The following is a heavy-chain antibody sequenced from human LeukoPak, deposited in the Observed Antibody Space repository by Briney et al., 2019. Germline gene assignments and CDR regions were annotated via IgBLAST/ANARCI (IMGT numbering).Heavy chain of an antibody. Sequence: ASVKVSCKASGYNFNGYYMHWVRQAPGQGLEWVGWINPNIGGTNYAQKFQGRVTMTRDTSISTVYMELSRLRSDDTAVYYCATSLEADPYCSSTSCYGSYYYYGMDVWGQGTTVTVSS. J-gene: IGHJ6*02. D-gene: IGHD2-2*01. V-gene: IGHV1-2*02. CDR3: ATSLEADPYCSSTSCYGSYYYYGMDV. CDR2: INPNIGGT. CDR1: GYNFNGYY.